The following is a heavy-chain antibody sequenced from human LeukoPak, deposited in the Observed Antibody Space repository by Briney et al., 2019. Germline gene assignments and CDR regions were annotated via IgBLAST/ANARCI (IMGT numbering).Heavy chain of an antibody. CDR1: GGSISSYY. D-gene: IGHD2/OR15-2a*01. Sequence: PSETLSLTCTVSGGSISSYYWSWVRQPPGKGLEWIGYIYYSGSTNYNPSLKSRVTISVDTSKNQFSLKLSSVTAADTAVYYCAGHHPRNTVDFWGQGTLVTVSS. J-gene: IGHJ4*02. CDR3: AGHHPRNTVDF. V-gene: IGHV4-59*08. CDR2: IYYSGST.